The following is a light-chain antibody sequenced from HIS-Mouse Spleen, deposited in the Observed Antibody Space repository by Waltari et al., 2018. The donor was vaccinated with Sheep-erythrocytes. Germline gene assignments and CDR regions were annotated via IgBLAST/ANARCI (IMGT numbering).Light chain of an antibody. CDR3: CSYAGSYTLV. CDR2: KDS. CDR1: VLAKKY. V-gene: IGLV3-27*01. Sequence: SYELTQPSSVSVSPGQTARITCSGDVLAKKYARWFQQKPGQAPVLVIYKDSERPSGIPERVSGSSSGTTVTLTISWLQAEDDADYYCCSYAGSYTLVFGGGTKLTVL. J-gene: IGLJ2*01.